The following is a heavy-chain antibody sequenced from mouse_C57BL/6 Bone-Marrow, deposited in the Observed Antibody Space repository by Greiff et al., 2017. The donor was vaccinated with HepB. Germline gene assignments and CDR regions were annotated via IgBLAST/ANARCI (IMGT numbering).Heavy chain of an antibody. D-gene: IGHD1-1*01. CDR3: ARTSFHYYGSSYLYYFDY. Sequence: ESGAELVMPGASVKLSCKASGYTFTSYWMHWVKQRPGQGLEWIGEIDPSDSYTNYNQKFKGKSTLTVDKSSSTAYMQLSSLTSEDSAVYYCARTSFHYYGSSYLYYFDYWGQGTTLTVSS. CDR1: GYTFTSYW. J-gene: IGHJ2*01. V-gene: IGHV1-69*01. CDR2: IDPSDSYT.